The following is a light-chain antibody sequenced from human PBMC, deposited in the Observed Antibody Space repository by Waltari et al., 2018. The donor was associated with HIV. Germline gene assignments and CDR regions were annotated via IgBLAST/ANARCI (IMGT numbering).Light chain of an antibody. Sequence: QSVLTQPPSASGPPGPRVTISCSGGHSNTGRHTVNWYRQLPGTAPTLLIYSDKQRPSGVPDRISGSKSGTSASLAISGLQSEDEADYYCATWDDSLGTYVFGTATKVTVL. CDR1: HSNTGRHT. V-gene: IGLV1-44*01. J-gene: IGLJ1*01. CDR2: SDK. CDR3: ATWDDSLGTYV.